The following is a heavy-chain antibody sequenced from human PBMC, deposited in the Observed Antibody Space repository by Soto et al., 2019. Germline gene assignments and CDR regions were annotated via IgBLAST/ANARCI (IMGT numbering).Heavy chain of an antibody. CDR1: GFTLSDYY. Sequence: QVQLVESGGDLVKPGGSLTLSCAAAGFTLSDYYMTWVRKAPGKGLEWVSYISGDGAAIYADAVQGRFTISRDNAKHSLYLQMSSLITDDTAMYYCARWSAAMDYWGQGILVTVSS. D-gene: IGHD2-2*01. V-gene: IGHV3-11*05. CDR2: ISGDGAA. J-gene: IGHJ4*02. CDR3: ARWSAAMDY.